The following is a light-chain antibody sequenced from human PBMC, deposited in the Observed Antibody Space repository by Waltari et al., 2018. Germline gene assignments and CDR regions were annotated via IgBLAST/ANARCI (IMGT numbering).Light chain of an antibody. CDR2: GAS. Sequence: EIVMTQSPATLPVFPGERATLSCRASQSIRTNLACYQHKPGQAPRLLIYGASTRATGIPARFSGRESDTEFTLTISSLESEDFAVYCCQQYDNWLGTFGHGTKVEIK. CDR3: QQYDNWLGT. V-gene: IGKV3D-15*01. CDR1: QSIRTN. J-gene: IGKJ1*01.